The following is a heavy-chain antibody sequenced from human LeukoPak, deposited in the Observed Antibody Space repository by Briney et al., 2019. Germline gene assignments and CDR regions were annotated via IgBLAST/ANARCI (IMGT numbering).Heavy chain of an antibody. D-gene: IGHD2-2*01. Sequence: GGTLRLSCAVSGFTFSDYAMHWVRQAPGKGLEWVASIESNGHEKYSSDTLKGRFTISRDNSKNTLYLQMNTLRPEDTAVFYCARGFTSWPQGPYHFDYWGQGILITVSS. V-gene: IGHV3-30*02. CDR1: GFTFSDYA. CDR2: IESNGHEK. J-gene: IGHJ4*02. CDR3: ARGFTSWPQGPYHFDY.